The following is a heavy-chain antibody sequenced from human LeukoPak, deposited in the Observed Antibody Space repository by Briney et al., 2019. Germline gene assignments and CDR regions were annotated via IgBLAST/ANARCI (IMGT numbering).Heavy chain of an antibody. CDR2: INPSGDST. J-gene: IGHJ4*02. Sequence: ASVKVSCKASGYTFTSYYMHWVRQAPGQGLEWMGIINPSGDSTSYAQKFQGRVTMTRDTSTSTVYMELSSLRSEDTAVYYCARVYSSGFPFDYWGQGTLVTVSS. CDR3: ARVYSSGFPFDY. CDR1: GYTFTSYY. V-gene: IGHV1-46*03. D-gene: IGHD6-19*01.